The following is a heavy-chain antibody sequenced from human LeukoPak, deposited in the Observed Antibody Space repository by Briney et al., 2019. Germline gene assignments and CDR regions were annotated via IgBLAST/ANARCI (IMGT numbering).Heavy chain of an antibody. J-gene: IGHJ4*02. CDR1: GYTFTSYD. CDR2: MNPNSGNT. D-gene: IGHD2-15*01. Sequence: ASVKVSCKASGYTFTSYDINWVRQATGQGLEWMGRMNPNSGNTGYAQKFQGRVTMTRNTSISTAYMELSSLRSEDTAVYYCARVDCSGGSCYSGFDYWGQGTPVTVSS. CDR3: ARVDCSGGSCYSGFDY. V-gene: IGHV1-8*01.